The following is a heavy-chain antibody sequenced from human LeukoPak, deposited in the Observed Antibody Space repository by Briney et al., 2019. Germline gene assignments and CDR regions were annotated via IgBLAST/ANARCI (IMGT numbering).Heavy chain of an antibody. CDR1: GGSFSGYY. CDR2: INHSGST. CDR3: ARGCGSGSYSYYFDY. J-gene: IGHJ4*02. D-gene: IGHD3-10*01. Sequence: PPETLSLTCAVYGGSFSGYYWSWIRQPPGKGLEWIGEINHSGSTNYNPSLKSRVTISVDTSKNQFSLKLSSVTAADTAVYYCARGCGSGSYSYYFDYWGQGTLVTVSS. V-gene: IGHV4-34*01.